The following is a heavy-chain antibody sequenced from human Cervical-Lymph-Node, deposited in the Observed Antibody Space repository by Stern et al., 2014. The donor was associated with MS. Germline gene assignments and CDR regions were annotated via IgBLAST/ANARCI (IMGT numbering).Heavy chain of an antibody. CDR1: GFSLDTPGMG. Sequence: QITLKESGPALVKPTQTLTLTCTFSGFSLDTPGMGVTWIRQPPGKAPEWFALIDWSDDKYYPESRKTTPAVSKDPSKNQVVLTMTNMDPVDTATYYCARIDYGGRKSNWGQGTLVTVSS. J-gene: IGHJ4*02. V-gene: IGHV2-70*01. CDR3: ARIDYGGRKSN. CDR2: IDWSDDK. D-gene: IGHD4-23*01.